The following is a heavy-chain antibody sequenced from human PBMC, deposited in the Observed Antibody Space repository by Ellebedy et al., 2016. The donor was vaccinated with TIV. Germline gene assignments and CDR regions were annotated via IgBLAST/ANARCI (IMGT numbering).Heavy chain of an antibody. Sequence: PGGSLRLSCAASGFTFSTYWMSWVRQAPGKGPEWVANIKEDGSEITYADSVKGRFTISIANAHNSLYLQMDSLRAEDTAVYYCATRSPNNWDYGGSHWFDPWGQGTLVTVSS. CDR1: GFTFSTYW. V-gene: IGHV3-7*01. J-gene: IGHJ5*02. CDR3: ATRSPNNWDYGGSHWFDP. CDR2: IKEDGSEI. D-gene: IGHD1-7*01.